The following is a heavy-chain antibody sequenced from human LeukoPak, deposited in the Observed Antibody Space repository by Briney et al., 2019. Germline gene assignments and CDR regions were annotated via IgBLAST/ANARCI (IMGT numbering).Heavy chain of an antibody. CDR3: AKGMYPGSGSYLNSHDD. J-gene: IGHJ4*02. CDR2: ISGNGDRT. Sequence: PGGSLRLSCTASAFTFSNYVMSWVRQAPGKGLEWVSLISGNGDRTYYADSVKGRFTVSRDNSRNTLFLQMYNLGVEDTAVYSCAKGMYPGSGSYLNSHDDWGQGTLVTVSS. CDR1: AFTFSNYV. D-gene: IGHD3-10*01. V-gene: IGHV3-23*01.